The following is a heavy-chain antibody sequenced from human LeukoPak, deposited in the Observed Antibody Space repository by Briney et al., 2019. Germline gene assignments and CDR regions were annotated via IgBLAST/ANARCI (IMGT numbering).Heavy chain of an antibody. V-gene: IGHV3-7*01. D-gene: IGHD6-6*01. CDR3: ARIGYSSSSYDY. CDR2: IKEDGSTK. CDR1: GFRFRNFL. Sequence: GGSLRLSCGAPGFRFRNFLMNWGRPTPGEGVGWVANIKEDGSTKYYVDSLRGRFTISRDNAQNSLYLQMNSLRVEDTATYYCARIGYSSSSYDYWGQGILVTVSS. J-gene: IGHJ4*02.